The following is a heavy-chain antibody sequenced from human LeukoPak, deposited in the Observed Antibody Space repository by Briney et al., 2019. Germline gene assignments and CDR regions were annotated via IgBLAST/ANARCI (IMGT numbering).Heavy chain of an antibody. CDR2: ISGSGGST. CDR3: TRHTRTTVTTEEVNYWYFDL. V-gene: IGHV3-23*01. J-gene: IGHJ2*01. Sequence: TGGSLRLSCAASGFTFSSYGMSWVRQAPGKGLEWVSAISGSGGSTYYADSVKGRFTISRDNSKNTLYLQMNSLRAEDTAVYYCTRHTRTTVTTEEVNYWYFDLWGRGTLVTVSS. D-gene: IGHD4-17*01. CDR1: GFTFSSYG.